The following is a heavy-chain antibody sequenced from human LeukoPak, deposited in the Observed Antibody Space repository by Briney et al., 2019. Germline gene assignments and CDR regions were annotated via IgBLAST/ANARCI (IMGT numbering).Heavy chain of an antibody. CDR3: AKGRSGSYYAGAFDI. D-gene: IGHD1-26*01. CDR1: GFTLSSYA. Sequence: GGSLRLSCAASGFTLSSYAMSWVRQAPGKGLEWVSAISDSGNTYHADSVKGRFTISRDSSKNTLFLQMNRLRPEDAAVYYCAKGRSGSYYAGAFDIWGQGTMVTVSS. J-gene: IGHJ3*02. V-gene: IGHV3-23*01. CDR2: ISDSGNT.